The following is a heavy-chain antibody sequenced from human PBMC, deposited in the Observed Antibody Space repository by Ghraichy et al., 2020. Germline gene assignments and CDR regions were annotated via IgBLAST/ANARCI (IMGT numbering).Heavy chain of an antibody. V-gene: IGHV4-39*01. D-gene: IGHD5-12*01. CDR1: GGSISSSSYY. CDR3: ARQLDIVATRQFYFDY. CDR2: IYYSGST. J-gene: IGHJ4*02. Sequence: SQTLSLTCTVSGGSISSSSYYWGWIRQPPGKGLEWIGSIYYSGSTYYNPSLKSRVTISVDTSKNQFSLKLSSVTAADTAVYYCARQLDIVATRQFYFDYWGQGTLVTVSS.